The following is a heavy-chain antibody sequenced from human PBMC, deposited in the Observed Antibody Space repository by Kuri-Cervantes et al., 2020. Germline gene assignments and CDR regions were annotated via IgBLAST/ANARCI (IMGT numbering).Heavy chain of an antibody. CDR1: GGIFSSYA. CDR2: IIPILGTA. D-gene: IGHD5-24*01. J-gene: IGHJ5*02. V-gene: IGHV1-69*10. Sequence: SVKVSCKASGGIFSSYAISWVRQAPGQGLEWMGGIIPILGTANYAQKFQGRVTITADKSTSTAYMELRSLRSDDTAVYYCARGGGYNQDWFDPWGQGTLVTVSS. CDR3: ARGGGYNQDWFDP.